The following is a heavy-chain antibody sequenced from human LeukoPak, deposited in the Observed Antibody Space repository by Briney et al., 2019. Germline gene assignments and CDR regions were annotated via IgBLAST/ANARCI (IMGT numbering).Heavy chain of an antibody. CDR2: FYHSGST. V-gene: IGHV4-38-2*02. Sequence: SETLSLTCTVSGYSISSGYYWGWIRQPPGKGLEWVGSFYHSGSTYYNPSLKSRVTISVDTSKNQFSLKLSSVTAADTAVYYCARGHRSVPYYYDSSALDYWGQGTLVTVSS. CDR3: ARGHRSVPYYYDSSALDY. J-gene: IGHJ4*02. CDR1: GYSISSGYY. D-gene: IGHD3-22*01.